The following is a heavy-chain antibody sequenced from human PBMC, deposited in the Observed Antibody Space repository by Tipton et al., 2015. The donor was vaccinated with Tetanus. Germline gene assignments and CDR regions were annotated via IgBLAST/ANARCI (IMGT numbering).Heavy chain of an antibody. D-gene: IGHD6-6*01. CDR1: GFSFRDFG. J-gene: IGHJ4*02. Sequence: SLRLSCAGSGFSFRDFGMNWVRQAPGKALEWVANIKEDSSQKKYVDSVKGRFTISRDNAKNSLFLQLTSLRDEDAAVYYCATYIAVRTLGNWGQGTLVTVSS. CDR2: IKEDSSQK. V-gene: IGHV3-7*03. CDR3: ATYIAVRTLGN.